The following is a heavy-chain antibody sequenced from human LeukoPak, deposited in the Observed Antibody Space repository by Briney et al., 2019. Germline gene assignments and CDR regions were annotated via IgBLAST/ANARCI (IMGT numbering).Heavy chain of an antibody. CDR2: IKQDTIEK. D-gene: IGHD3-10*01. V-gene: IGHV3-7*01. Sequence: GRSLRLSCEASGFSFRDYWMTWIRQAPGKGLEWVANIKQDTIEKNYLDSVRGRFTISRDNARNSLYLQMNSLRAEDTAVYYCASGFGIFDYWGQGAPVTVSS. CDR3: ASGFGIFDY. CDR1: GFSFRDYW. J-gene: IGHJ4*02.